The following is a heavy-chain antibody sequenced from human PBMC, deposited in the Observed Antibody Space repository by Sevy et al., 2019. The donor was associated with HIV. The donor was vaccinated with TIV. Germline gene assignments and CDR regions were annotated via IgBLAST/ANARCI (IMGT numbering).Heavy chain of an antibody. CDR3: ARGKTWINWFDP. Sequence: SETLSLTCSVSGGSISSDDHYWSWIRQPPGKGLEWIGHIFDSGNTHYNPSLRSRLTISVGTSKRQFSLKLRSVTAADTAVYYCARGKTWINWFDPWGQGTLVTVSS. V-gene: IGHV4-30-4*01. D-gene: IGHD5-12*01. CDR1: GGSISSDDHY. CDR2: IFDSGNT. J-gene: IGHJ5*02.